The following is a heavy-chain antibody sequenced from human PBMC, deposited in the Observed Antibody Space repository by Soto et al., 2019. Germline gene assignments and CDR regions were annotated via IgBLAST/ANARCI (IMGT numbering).Heavy chain of an antibody. Sequence: SETLSLTCTVSGGSISSGGYYWSWIRQHPGKGLEWIGYIYYSGSTYYSPSLKSRVTISVDTSKNQFSLKLSSVTAADTAVYYCARGPRDVYYYYGMDVWGQGTTVTVSS. J-gene: IGHJ6*02. D-gene: IGHD2-21*02. CDR3: ARGPRDVYYYYGMDV. V-gene: IGHV4-31*03. CDR2: IYYSGST. CDR1: GGSISSGGYY.